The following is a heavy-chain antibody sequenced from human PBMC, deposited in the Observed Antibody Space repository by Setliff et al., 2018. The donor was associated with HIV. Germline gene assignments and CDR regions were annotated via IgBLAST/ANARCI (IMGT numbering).Heavy chain of an antibody. V-gene: IGHV4-59*08. CDR2: IHYTGNT. D-gene: IGHD3-22*01. Sequence: SETLSLTCTVSGASISSDYWSWIRQPPGKGLEGIGFIHYTGNTDYNPSLKSRVTMSTDTSTNQLSLKLNSVTAADTAVYYCARHWNYDTGLDPFDIWGQGTMVTVSS. J-gene: IGHJ3*02. CDR1: GASISSDY. CDR3: ARHWNYDTGLDPFDI.